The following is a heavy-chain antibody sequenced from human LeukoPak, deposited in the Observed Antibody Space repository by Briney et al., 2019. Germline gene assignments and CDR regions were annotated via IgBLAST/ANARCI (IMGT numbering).Heavy chain of an antibody. CDR1: GYTFTSYG. CDR2: ISAYNGNT. J-gene: IGHJ4*02. CDR3: ARDSGIAVAGIEDY. V-gene: IGHV1-18*01. Sequence: ASVKVSCKASGYTFTSYGISWVRQAPGQGLEWMGWISAYNGNTNYAQKLQGRVTMTTDTTTSTANMELRSLRSDDTAVYYCARDSGIAVAGIEDYWGQGTLVTVSS. D-gene: IGHD6-19*01.